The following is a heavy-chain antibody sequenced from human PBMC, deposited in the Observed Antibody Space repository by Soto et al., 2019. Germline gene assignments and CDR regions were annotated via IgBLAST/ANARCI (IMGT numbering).Heavy chain of an antibody. J-gene: IGHJ4*02. Sequence: SQTLSLTCAISGDSVSSNSAAWNWIRQSPSRGLEWLGRTYYRSKWYNDYAVSVKSRITINPDTAKNQFTLQLNAVTPEDTAVYYCARETHTMVRGVNIDYWGQGTLVTVSS. V-gene: IGHV6-1*01. CDR1: GDSVSSNSAA. CDR3: ARETHTMVRGVNIDY. CDR2: TYYRSKWYN. D-gene: IGHD3-10*01.